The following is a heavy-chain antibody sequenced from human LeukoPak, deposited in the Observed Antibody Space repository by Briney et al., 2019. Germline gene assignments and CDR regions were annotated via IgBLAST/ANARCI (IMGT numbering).Heavy chain of an antibody. D-gene: IGHD3-10*01. CDR1: GGSFSGYY. Sequence: PSETLSLTCAVYGGSFSGYYWSWIRQPPGKGLEWIGYIYHSGSTYYNPSLKSRVTISVDRSKNQFSLKLSSVTAADTAVYYCARAPYYYGSGRGGWFDPWGQGTLVTVSS. CDR2: IYHSGST. J-gene: IGHJ5*02. CDR3: ARAPYYYGSGRGGWFDP. V-gene: IGHV4-34*01.